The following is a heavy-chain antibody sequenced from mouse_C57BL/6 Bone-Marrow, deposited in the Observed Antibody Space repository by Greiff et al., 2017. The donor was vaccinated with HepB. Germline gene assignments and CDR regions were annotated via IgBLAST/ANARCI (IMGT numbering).Heavy chain of an antibody. CDR1: GYAFSSSW. J-gene: IGHJ2*01. Sequence: QVQLQQSGPELVKPGASVKISCKASGYAFSSSWMNWVKQRPGKGLEWIGRIYPGDGDTNYNGKFKGKATLTADKSSSTAYMQLSSLTSEDSAVYFCARGGVYYYGSSLLFDYWGQGTTLTVSS. CDR2: IYPGDGDT. CDR3: ARGGVYYYGSSLLFDY. V-gene: IGHV1-82*01. D-gene: IGHD1-1*01.